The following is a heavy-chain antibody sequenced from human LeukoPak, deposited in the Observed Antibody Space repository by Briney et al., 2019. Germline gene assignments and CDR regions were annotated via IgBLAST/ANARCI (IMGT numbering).Heavy chain of an antibody. CDR2: ISADTGFT. J-gene: IGHJ6*03. CDR3: ARDPGNFWSGYLDYYFYMDA. Sequence: ASVKVSCKASGYTFSNYGISWVRQAPGQGLEWMGWISADTGFTDFAQKVQDRVAMTIDTSTTTAYMELRSLRSDDTAVYYCARDPGNFWSGYLDYYFYMDAWGRGTTVTVSS. D-gene: IGHD3-3*01. V-gene: IGHV1-18*01. CDR1: GYTFSNYG.